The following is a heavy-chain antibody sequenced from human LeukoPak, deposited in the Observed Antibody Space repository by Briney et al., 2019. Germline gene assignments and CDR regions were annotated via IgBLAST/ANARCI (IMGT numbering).Heavy chain of an antibody. CDR2: TYYRSKWYN. Sequence: SQTLSLTCAISGDRVSSNSAAWNWIRQSPSRGLEWLGRTYYRSKWYNDYAVSVKSRITINPDTSKNQFSLQLNSVTPEDTAVYYCARGGIDYYGSGSHYYYYYYGMDVWGQGTTVTVSS. V-gene: IGHV6-1*01. CDR1: GDRVSSNSAA. J-gene: IGHJ6*02. D-gene: IGHD3-10*01. CDR3: ARGGIDYYGSGSHYYYYYYGMDV.